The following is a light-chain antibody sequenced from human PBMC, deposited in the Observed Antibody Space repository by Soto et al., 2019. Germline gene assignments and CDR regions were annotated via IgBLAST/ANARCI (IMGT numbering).Light chain of an antibody. CDR1: QSVSSF. V-gene: IGKV3-11*01. CDR3: QQRSNWPLT. CDR2: DAS. Sequence: IVLTQSPATLSLSPGERATLSCRASQSVSSFLDWYQQKPGQAPRLLIYDASNRATGIPARFSGSGSGTDFTLTISSLEPEDFAVYYCQQRSNWPLTFGPGTKVDIK. J-gene: IGKJ3*01.